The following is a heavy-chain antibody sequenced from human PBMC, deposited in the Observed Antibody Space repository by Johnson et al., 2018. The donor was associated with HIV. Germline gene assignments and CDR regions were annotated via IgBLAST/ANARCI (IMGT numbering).Heavy chain of an antibody. CDR1: GFTFSSYA. V-gene: IGHV3-20*04. D-gene: IGHD3-22*01. CDR3: ARDWGPRLGYYDSSGYYWAFDV. CDR2: INWNGGST. J-gene: IGHJ3*01. Sequence: VQLVESGGGLVKPGGSLRLSCAASGFTFSSYAMHWVRQAPGKGLEWVSGINWNGGSTGYVDSMKGRFTISRDNASNSLYLQMNSLRAEDTAVYYCARDWGPRLGYYDSSGYYWAFDVWGQGTMVTVSS.